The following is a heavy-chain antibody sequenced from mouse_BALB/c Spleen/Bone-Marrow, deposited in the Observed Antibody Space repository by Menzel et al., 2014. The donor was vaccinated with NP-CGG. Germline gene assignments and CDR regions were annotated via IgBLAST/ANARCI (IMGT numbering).Heavy chain of an antibody. J-gene: IGHJ2*01. D-gene: IGHD2-4*01. CDR2: ISDGGSYT. CDR3: ARVSYDYFDY. Sequence: EVKVVESGGGLVKPGGSLKLSCAASGFTLSDYYMYWVRQTPEKRLEWVATISDGGSYTYYPDSVKGRFTISRDNAKNNLYLQMSSLKSKDTAMYYCARVSYDYFDYWGQGTTLTVSS. CDR1: GFTLSDYY. V-gene: IGHV5-4*02.